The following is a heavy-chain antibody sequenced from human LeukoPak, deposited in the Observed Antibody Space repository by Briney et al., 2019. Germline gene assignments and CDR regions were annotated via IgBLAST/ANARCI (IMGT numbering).Heavy chain of an antibody. J-gene: IGHJ5*02. D-gene: IGHD3-10*01. Sequence: GESLKISCKGSGYSFTSYWIGWVRQMPGKDLEWMGIIYPGDSDTRYSPSFQGQVTISADKSISTAYLQWSSLKASDTAMYYCARSYGSGSYYTNWFDPWGQGTLVTVSS. CDR3: ARSYGSGSYYTNWFDP. V-gene: IGHV5-51*01. CDR2: IYPGDSDT. CDR1: GYSFTSYW.